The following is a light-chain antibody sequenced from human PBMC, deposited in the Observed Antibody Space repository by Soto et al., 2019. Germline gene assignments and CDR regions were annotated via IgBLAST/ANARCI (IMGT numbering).Light chain of an antibody. CDR3: QQYGSSPYT. CDR2: GAS. CDR1: QTVSSSY. V-gene: IGKV3-20*01. J-gene: IGKJ2*01. Sequence: EIMLTQSPDTLSLSPGERATLSCRASQTVSSSYLAWYQQKPGQAPRILIYGASFRATGIPDRFSGSGSGTDFTLSISSLEPEDFAVYFCQQYGSSPYTFGQGTKLEI.